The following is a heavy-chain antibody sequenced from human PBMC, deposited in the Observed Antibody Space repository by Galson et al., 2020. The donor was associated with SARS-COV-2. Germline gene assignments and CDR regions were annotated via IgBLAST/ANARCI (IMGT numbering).Heavy chain of an antibody. CDR1: GFTFGRYE. Sequence: GGSLRLSCAASGFTFGRYEMNWVRQAPGKGLEWVSYISSSGSTIYYADSVKGRFTISRDNTKNSLYLQMDSLRAEDTALYYCVRDPSSSWYNWFDPWGQGTLVTVSS. CDR3: VRDPSSSWYNWFDP. CDR2: ISSSGSTI. D-gene: IGHD6-13*01. V-gene: IGHV3-48*03. J-gene: IGHJ5*02.